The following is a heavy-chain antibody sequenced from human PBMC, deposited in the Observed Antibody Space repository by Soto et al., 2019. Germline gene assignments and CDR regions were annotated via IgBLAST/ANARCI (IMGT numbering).Heavy chain of an antibody. CDR2: IYHSGNT. V-gene: IGHV4-4*02. CDR3: ARASASSKLRGVVIN. J-gene: IGHJ4*02. Sequence: QVQLQESGPGLVKPSGTLSLTCALFGASIITDNWWSWVRQPPGKEMEWIGEIYHSGNTNFNPSVKRRVTISVDTSKNQFSLTVSSVTAADTAIYYCARASASSKLRGVVINWGQGTLVTVSS. CDR1: GASIITDNW. D-gene: IGHD3-10*01.